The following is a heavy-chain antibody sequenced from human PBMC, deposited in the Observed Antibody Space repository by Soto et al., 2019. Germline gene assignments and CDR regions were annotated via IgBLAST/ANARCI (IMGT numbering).Heavy chain of an antibody. D-gene: IGHD6-6*01. CDR1: GFTFNNYA. V-gene: IGHV3-23*01. CDR3: AKDVLGDSFYYGMDV. J-gene: IGHJ6*02. Sequence: EVQLLESGGGLVQPGGSLRLSCAVSGFTFNNYAMNWVRQAPGKGLEWVSSISDSGGRTYYADSVKGRVTISRDNSKNTLYLQMNSLRAEDTAIYYCAKDVLGDSFYYGMDVWGQGTTVTVSS. CDR2: ISDSGGRT.